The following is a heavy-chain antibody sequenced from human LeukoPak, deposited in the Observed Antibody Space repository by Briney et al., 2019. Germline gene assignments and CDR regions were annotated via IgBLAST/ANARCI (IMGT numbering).Heavy chain of an antibody. V-gene: IGHV4-39*01. CDR3: ARRSYYDSSGYYSH. CDR2: IYYSGST. J-gene: IGHJ4*02. Sequence: SETLSLTCTVSGGSISSSSYYWGWIRQPPGKGLEWIGSIYYSGSTYYNPSLKSRVTISVDTSKNQFSLKLSSVTAADTAVYYCARRSYYDSSGYYSHWGQGTLVTVSS. D-gene: IGHD3-22*01. CDR1: GGSISSSSYY.